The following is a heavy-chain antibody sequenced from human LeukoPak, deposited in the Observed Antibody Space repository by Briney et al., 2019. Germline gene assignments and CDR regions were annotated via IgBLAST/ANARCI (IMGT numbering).Heavy chain of an antibody. CDR2: TRASRST. J-gene: IGHJ4*02. CDR1: GGSLGGHF. Sequence: SSETLSLTCSVSGGSLGGHFYNWVRQPPGKGLEWIGLTRASRSTIYNPSLKSRVSISVDTSKNQFSLTLTSVTAADTAVYSCVMGRGWQPDYWGQGILVTVSS. V-gene: IGHV4-59*11. CDR3: VMGRGWQPDY. D-gene: IGHD5-24*01.